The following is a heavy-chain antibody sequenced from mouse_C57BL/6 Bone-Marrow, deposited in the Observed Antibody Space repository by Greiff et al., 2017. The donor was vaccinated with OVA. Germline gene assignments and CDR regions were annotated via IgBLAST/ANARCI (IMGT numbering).Heavy chain of an antibody. V-gene: IGHV1-15*01. CDR1: GYTFTDYE. D-gene: IGHD2-4*01. Sequence: QVQLQQSGAELVRPGASVTLSCKASGYTFTDYEMHWVKQTPVHGLEWIGAIDPETGGTAYNQKFKGKAILTADKSSSTAYMELRSLTSEDSAVYYCTRRLLLRLWAWFAYWGQGTLVTVSA. CDR2: IDPETGGT. CDR3: TRRLLLRLWAWFAY. J-gene: IGHJ3*01.